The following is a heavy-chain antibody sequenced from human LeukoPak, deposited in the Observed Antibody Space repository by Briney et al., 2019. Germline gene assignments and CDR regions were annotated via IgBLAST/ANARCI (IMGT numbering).Heavy chain of an antibody. V-gene: IGHV5-51*01. J-gene: IGHJ4*02. CDR1: GYSFTSYW. CDR2: IYPGDSDT. Sequence: GESLKISCKGSGYSFTSYWIGWVRQMPGEGLEWMGIIYPGDSDTRYSPSFQGQVTISADKSISTAYLQWSSLKASDTAMYYCARHTQFAPYYYDSSGYYYLDYWGQGTLVTVSS. CDR3: ARHTQFAPYYYDSSGYYYLDY. D-gene: IGHD3-22*01.